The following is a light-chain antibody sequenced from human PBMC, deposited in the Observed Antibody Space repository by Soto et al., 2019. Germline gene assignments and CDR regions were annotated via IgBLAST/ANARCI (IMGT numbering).Light chain of an antibody. V-gene: IGKV2-40*01. Sequence: DIVMTQSPLSLPVTRVEPASISCXSSQSLLDSDDGNTYLDWYLQKPGQSPQLLIYTVSYRASGVPDRFSGSGSGTDFTLKISRVEAEDVGVYYCMQRIEFPLTFGGGTKVDI. J-gene: IGKJ4*01. CDR2: TVS. CDR1: QSLLDSDDGNTY. CDR3: MQRIEFPLT.